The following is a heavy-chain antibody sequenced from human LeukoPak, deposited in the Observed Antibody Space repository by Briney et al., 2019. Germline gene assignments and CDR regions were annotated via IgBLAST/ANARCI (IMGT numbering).Heavy chain of an antibody. CDR1: GGSLSSYY. CDR3: ARYTDLIFGVVPQYYFDY. Sequence: SETLSLTCTVSGGSLSSYYWSWIRQPPGKGLEWIGYIYYSGSTNYNPSLKSRVTISVDTSKNQFSLKLSSVTAADTAVYYCARYTDLIFGVVPQYYFDYWGQGTLVTVSS. D-gene: IGHD3-3*01. J-gene: IGHJ4*02. CDR2: IYYSGST. V-gene: IGHV4-59*01.